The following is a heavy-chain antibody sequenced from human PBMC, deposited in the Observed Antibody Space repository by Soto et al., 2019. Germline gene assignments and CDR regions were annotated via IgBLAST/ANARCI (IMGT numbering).Heavy chain of an antibody. Sequence: SQTLSLTCAISGDSVSSNSAAWNWIRQSPSRGLEWLGRTYYRSKWYNDYAVSVKSRITINPDTSKNQFSLQLNSVTPEDTAVYYCARGSSSWYAGGYYYYYMDVWGKGTTVTVSS. J-gene: IGHJ6*03. CDR1: GDSVSSNSAA. D-gene: IGHD6-13*01. CDR2: TYYRSKWYN. V-gene: IGHV6-1*01. CDR3: ARGSSSWYAGGYYYYYMDV.